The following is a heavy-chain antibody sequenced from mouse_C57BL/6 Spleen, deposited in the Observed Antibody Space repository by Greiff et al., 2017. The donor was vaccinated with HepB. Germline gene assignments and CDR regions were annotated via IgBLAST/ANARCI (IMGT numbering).Heavy chain of an antibody. J-gene: IGHJ2*01. CDR2: IRLKSDSYAT. CDR3: TDPTGFFDY. D-gene: IGHD4-1*02. CDR1: GFTFSNHW. Sequence: EVQLVESGGGLVQPGGSMKFSCVASGFTFSNHWMNWVRQSPEKGLEWIAQIRLKSDSYATRYAESVKGRFTISREDSKSSVYLQMNNLRADDTGVYYCTDPTGFFDYWGRGTTLIVSS. V-gene: IGHV6-3*01.